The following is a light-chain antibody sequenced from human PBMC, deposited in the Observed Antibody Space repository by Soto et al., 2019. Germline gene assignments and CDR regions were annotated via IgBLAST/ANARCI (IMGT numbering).Light chain of an antibody. J-gene: IGKJ3*01. Sequence: EMVMTQSPATLSVSPGERVTLSCRASESVHRNLAWYQQKPGQGPSLLIYYASTRATGDPDRFTGSGSGTEFTLTISSLQSEDFGVYHCQHYSNRPPTFGHGTKVEIK. V-gene: IGKV3-15*01. CDR1: ESVHRN. CDR3: QHYSNRPPT. CDR2: YAS.